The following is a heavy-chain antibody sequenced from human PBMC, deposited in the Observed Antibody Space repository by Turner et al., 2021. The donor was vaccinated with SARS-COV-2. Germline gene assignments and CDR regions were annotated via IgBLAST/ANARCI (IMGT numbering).Heavy chain of an antibody. CDR2: IYYSGST. CDR3: ARHGPTSTTKAFDP. D-gene: IGHD4-17*01. V-gene: IGHV4-39*01. CDR1: GDSINNRNYY. Sequence: QLHLQESGPGLVKPSESLSLTCTVSGDSINNRNYYWGWIRQPPGKGLEWIGSIYYSGSTYYNPSLKSRVTISVDTSKNQFSLKLNSVTAADTAVYYCARHGPTSTTKAFDPWGQGTLVTVSS. J-gene: IGHJ5*02.